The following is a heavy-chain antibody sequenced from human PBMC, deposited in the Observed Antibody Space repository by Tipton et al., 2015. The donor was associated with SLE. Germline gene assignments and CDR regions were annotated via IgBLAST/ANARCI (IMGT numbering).Heavy chain of an antibody. Sequence: TLSLTCTVSGGSISSHYWSWIRQPPGKGLEWIGYIYYSGRTNYNPSLKSRVTISVDTSKTQFSLKLRSVTAADTAVYYCARDQGGREIDFWGQGTLVTVSS. CDR1: GGSISSHY. CDR3: ARDQGGREIDF. V-gene: IGHV4-59*11. CDR2: IYYSGRT. J-gene: IGHJ4*02. D-gene: IGHD1-26*01.